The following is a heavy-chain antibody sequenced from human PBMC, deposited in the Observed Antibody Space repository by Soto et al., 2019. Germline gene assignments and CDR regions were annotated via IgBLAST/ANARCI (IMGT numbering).Heavy chain of an antibody. D-gene: IGHD3-22*01. CDR1: GFTFSNAW. V-gene: IGHV3-15*07. J-gene: IGHJ4*02. Sequence: EVQLVESGGGLVKPGGSLRLSCAASGFTFSNAWMNWVRQAPGKGLEWVGRIKSKTDGGTTDYAAPVKGRFTISRDDSKNTLYLQMNSLKTEDTAVYYCTTDTYYYDSSGYYPNFDYWGQGTLVTVSS. CDR2: IKSKTDGGTT. CDR3: TTDTYYYDSSGYYPNFDY.